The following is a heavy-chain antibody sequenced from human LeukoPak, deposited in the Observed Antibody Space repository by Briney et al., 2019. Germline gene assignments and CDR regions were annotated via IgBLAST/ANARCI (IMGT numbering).Heavy chain of an antibody. V-gene: IGHV1-69*13. CDR2: IIPIFGTA. CDR3: ASTRPNYYYGMDV. D-gene: IGHD6-6*01. J-gene: IGHJ6*02. CDR1: GGTFSSYA. Sequence: SVKVSCKASGGTFSSYAISWVRQAPGQGLEWMGGIIPIFGTANYAQKFQGRVTITADESTSTAYKELSSLRSEDTAVYYCASTRPNYYYGMDVWGQGTTVTVSS.